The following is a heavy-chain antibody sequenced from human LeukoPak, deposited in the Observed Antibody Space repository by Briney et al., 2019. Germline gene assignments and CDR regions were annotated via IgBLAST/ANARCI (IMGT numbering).Heavy chain of an antibody. CDR2: IRSKTNNYAT. J-gene: IGHJ6*04. CDR1: GFTFSGSA. D-gene: IGHD1-1*01. V-gene: IGHV3-73*01. Sequence: GGCLRLSCAASGFTFSGSAIHWVRQASGKGLEWVGRIRSKTNNYATAYAASVEGRFTISRDDSKNTAYLQMNSLKTEDTAVYYCTRGRIEQLSQYNGMDVWGKGTTVTVSS. CDR3: TRGRIEQLSQYNGMDV.